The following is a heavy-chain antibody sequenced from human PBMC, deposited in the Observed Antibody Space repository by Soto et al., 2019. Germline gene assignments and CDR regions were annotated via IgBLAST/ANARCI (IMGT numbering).Heavy chain of an antibody. CDR1: GFTFNSYA. CDR3: AKSADFWSWCMDV. J-gene: IGHJ6*02. Sequence: GGTLRLPCAASGFTFNSYAMTWVRQAPGKGLEWVSIISSSGDGTYYVDSVQGRFTISRDTSRNTLNLQMYSLRAEDTAAYYCAKSADFWSWCMDVGGQGTTVAVSS. V-gene: IGHV3-23*01. D-gene: IGHD3-3*01. CDR2: ISSSGDGT.